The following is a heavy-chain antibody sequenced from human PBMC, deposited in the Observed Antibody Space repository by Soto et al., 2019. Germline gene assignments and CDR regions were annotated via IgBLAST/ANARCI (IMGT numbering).Heavy chain of an antibody. V-gene: IGHV1-46*01. CDR2: INPSGGST. CDR1: GYTFTSYY. Sequence: ASVKVSCKASGYTFTSYYMHWVRQAPGQGLEWMGIINPSGGSTSYAQKFQGRVTMTRDTPTSTVYMELSSLRSEDTAVYYCARERGSSWYGYYYYGMDVWGQGTTVTVSS. D-gene: IGHD6-13*01. J-gene: IGHJ6*02. CDR3: ARERGSSWYGYYYYGMDV.